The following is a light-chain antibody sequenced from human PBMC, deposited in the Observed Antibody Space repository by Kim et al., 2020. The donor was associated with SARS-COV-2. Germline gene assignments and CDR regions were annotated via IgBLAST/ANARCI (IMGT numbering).Light chain of an antibody. V-gene: IGKV1-33*01. CDR2: DAS. Sequence: QMTQSPSSLSASVGGTVSISCQASQDINKYLNWYQHRPGEAPKLLIHDASSLAKGVSSKFSGTGSGTNFTLTIDSLQPEDVATYYCQQFDNLPYTFGQGTKLEI. CDR3: QQFDNLPYT. J-gene: IGKJ2*01. CDR1: QDINKY.